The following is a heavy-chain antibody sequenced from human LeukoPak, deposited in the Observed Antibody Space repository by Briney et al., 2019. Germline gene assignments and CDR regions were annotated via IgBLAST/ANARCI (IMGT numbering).Heavy chain of an antibody. CDR2: IYSGGST. Sequence: GGSLRLSCVASGFTVSSNYMSWVRQAPGKGLEWVSVIYSGGSTYYADSVKGRFTISRDNSKNTLDLQMNSLRAEDTAVYYCAREVRGYYYDSSGEYYFDYWGQGTLVIVSS. CDR3: AREVRGYYYDSSGEYYFDY. D-gene: IGHD3-22*01. CDR1: GFTVSSNY. V-gene: IGHV3-66*01. J-gene: IGHJ4*02.